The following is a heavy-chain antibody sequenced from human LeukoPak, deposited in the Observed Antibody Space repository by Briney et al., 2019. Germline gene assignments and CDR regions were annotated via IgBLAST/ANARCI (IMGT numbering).Heavy chain of an antibody. J-gene: IGHJ4*02. V-gene: IGHV3-30*18. CDR1: GFTFSSYG. CDR3: ANSQWIQLWTFDY. Sequence: PGRSLRLSCAASGFTFSSYGMHWVRQAPGKGLEWVAVISYDGSNKYYADSVKGRFTISRDNSKNTLYLQMNSLRAEDTAVYYCANSQWIQLWTFDYWGQGTLVTVSS. D-gene: IGHD5-18*01. CDR2: ISYDGSNK.